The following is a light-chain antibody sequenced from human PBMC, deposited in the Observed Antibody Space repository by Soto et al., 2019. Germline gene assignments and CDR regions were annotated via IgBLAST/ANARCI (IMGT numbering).Light chain of an antibody. CDR3: SSHTTSSALKV. Sequence: QSALTQPASVSGSPGQSITISCTGTISDFVIYNYVSWYQQHPGKAPKLMLYGVSNRPSGVSNRFSGSKSGNTASLTISGLHDEDEADYYCSSHTTSSALKVFGTGTKLTVL. CDR1: ISDFVIYNY. J-gene: IGLJ1*01. V-gene: IGLV2-14*01. CDR2: GVS.